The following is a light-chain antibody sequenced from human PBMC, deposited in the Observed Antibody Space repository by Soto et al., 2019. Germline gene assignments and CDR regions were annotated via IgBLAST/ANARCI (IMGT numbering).Light chain of an antibody. Sequence: QSVLTQPPSASGTPGQRVTISCSGSSSNIGSTSVNWYQHLPGTAPKLLIYNTNQRPSGVPDRFSGSKSGTSASLAISGLQSEDEADYYCATWDDSLNGPLFGGGTKLTVL. CDR3: ATWDDSLNGPL. CDR2: NTN. CDR1: SSNIGSTS. V-gene: IGLV1-44*01. J-gene: IGLJ2*01.